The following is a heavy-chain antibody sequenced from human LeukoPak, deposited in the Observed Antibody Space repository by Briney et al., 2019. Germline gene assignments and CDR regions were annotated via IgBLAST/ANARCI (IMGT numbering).Heavy chain of an antibody. CDR2: IRYDGSNK. CDR3: AKDQVAVATMSDY. J-gene: IGHJ4*02. Sequence: GGSLRLSCAASGFTFSSYGMQWVRQAPGKGLEWVAFIRYDGSNKYYADSVKGRFTISRDNSKNTLYLQMNSLRAEDTAVYYCAKDQVAVATMSDYWGQGTLVTVSS. D-gene: IGHD6-19*01. V-gene: IGHV3-30*02. CDR1: GFTFSSYG.